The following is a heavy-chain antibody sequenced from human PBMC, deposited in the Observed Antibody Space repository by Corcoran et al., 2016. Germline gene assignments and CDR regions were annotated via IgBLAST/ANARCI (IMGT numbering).Heavy chain of an antibody. Sequence: QVQLQQWGAGLLKPSETLSLTCAVYGGSFSGYYWSWIRQPPGKGLEWIGEINHSGSTNYNPSLKSRVTISVATSKNQFSLKLSSVTAADTAVYYCARGLGYCSGGSCYYYYGMDVWGQGTTVTVSS. CDR2: INHSGST. V-gene: IGHV4-34*01. CDR3: ARGLGYCSGGSCYYYYGMDV. D-gene: IGHD2-15*01. J-gene: IGHJ6*02. CDR1: GGSFSGYY.